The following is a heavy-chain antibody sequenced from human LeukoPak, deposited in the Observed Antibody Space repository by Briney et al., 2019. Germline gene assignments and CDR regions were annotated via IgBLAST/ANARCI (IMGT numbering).Heavy chain of an antibody. D-gene: IGHD6-19*01. J-gene: IGHJ4*02. V-gene: IGHV1-18*01. CDR1: GYSFSSYG. CDR2: ISAYNGNT. CDR3: ARDVTVADT. Sequence: ASVKVSCKASGYSFSSYGITWVRQAPGQGIEWMGWISAYNGNTKYAQKLQGRVTMTTDTSTSTAYMELRSVRSDDTAVYYCARDVTVADTWGQGTLVTVSS.